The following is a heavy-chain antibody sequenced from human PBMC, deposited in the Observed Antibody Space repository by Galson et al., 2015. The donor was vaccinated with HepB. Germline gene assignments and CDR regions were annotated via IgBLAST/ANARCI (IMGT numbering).Heavy chain of an antibody. CDR2: LSSDVSNK. J-gene: IGHJ4*02. CDR1: GFTFSHYA. D-gene: IGHD5-24*01. Sequence: SLRLSCAASGFTFSHYAMHWVRQAPGKGLEWVALLSSDVSNKYYADSLKGRFTISIDKSKNTFYIQMNNLRGEDTALYYCASLKTRGMATIPFDYWGQGPLVTVSS. CDR3: ASLKTRGMATIPFDY. V-gene: IGHV3-30-3*02.